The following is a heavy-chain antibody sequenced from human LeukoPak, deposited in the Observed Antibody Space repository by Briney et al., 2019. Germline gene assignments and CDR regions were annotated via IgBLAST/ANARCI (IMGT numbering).Heavy chain of an antibody. V-gene: IGHV4-4*07. J-gene: IGHJ5*02. CDR3: AREFTS. CDR1: GGLISIYY. Sequence: SETLSLTCTVSGGLISIYYWSWIRQPAGKGLEWIGRIYTSGTTNYNPSLKSRVTMSIDTSKNQFSLNLGSVTAADTAVYYCAREFTSWGQGTLVTVSS. CDR2: IYTSGTT.